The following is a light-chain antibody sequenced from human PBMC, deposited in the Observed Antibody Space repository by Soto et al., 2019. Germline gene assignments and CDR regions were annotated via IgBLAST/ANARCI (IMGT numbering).Light chain of an antibody. CDR1: SSDVGGYNY. CDR2: EVY. V-gene: IGLV2-8*01. Sequence: QSVLTQPASVSGSPGQSITISCTGTSSDVGGYNYVSWYQQHPGKAPKLIIYEVYKRPSGVPDRFSGSKSGNTASLTVSGLQPEDEADYFCTSFAGRDKLIFGGGTKVTVL. CDR3: TSFAGRDKLI. J-gene: IGLJ2*01.